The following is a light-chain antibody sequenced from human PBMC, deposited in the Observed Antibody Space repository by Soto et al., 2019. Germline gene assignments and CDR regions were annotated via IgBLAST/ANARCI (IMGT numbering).Light chain of an antibody. V-gene: IGLV2-8*01. Sequence: QSALAQPPSASGSPGQSVTISCTGTKSDIGVYEFVSWYQHHPGKAPRLIIYEVVQRPSGVPDRFSGSKSGNTASLTVSGLQAADEADYFCKSYAGSNTYVFGSGTKVTVL. CDR1: KSDIGVYEF. CDR3: KSYAGSNTYV. CDR2: EVV. J-gene: IGLJ1*01.